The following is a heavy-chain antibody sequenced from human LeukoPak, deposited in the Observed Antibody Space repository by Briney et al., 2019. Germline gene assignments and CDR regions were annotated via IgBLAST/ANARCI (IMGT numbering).Heavy chain of an antibody. CDR3: AKDSGRAADYMDV. CDR1: GFTFDDYA. D-gene: IGHD1-1*01. CDR2: ISWNSGSI. Sequence: GGSLRLSCAASGFTFDDYAMHWVRQAPGRGLEWVSGISWNSGSIGYADSVKGRFTISRDNAKNSLYLQMNSLRAEDMALYYCAKDSGRAADYMDVWGKGTTVTVSS. J-gene: IGHJ6*03. V-gene: IGHV3-9*03.